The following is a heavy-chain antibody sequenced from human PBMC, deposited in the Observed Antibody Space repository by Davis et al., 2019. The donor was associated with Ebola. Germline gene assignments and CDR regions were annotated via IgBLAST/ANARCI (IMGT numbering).Heavy chain of an antibody. V-gene: IGHV4-4*02. CDR3: ARLDVVAAIQEMYAFDI. D-gene: IGHD2-15*01. Sequence: SETLSLTCAVSAGSISSSNWWSWVRQHPGKGLEWIGEIYHSGSTNYNPSLKSRVTISVDTSKNQFSLKLSSVTAADTAVDYCARLDVVAAIQEMYAFDIWGQGTMVTVSS. CDR1: AGSISSSNW. CDR2: IYHSGST. J-gene: IGHJ3*02.